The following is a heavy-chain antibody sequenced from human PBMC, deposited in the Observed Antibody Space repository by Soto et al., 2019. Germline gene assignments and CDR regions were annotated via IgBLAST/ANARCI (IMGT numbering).Heavy chain of an antibody. CDR3: ARESGATNYFDY. CDR2: IIPTFGTA. Sequence: ASVKVSCKASGGTFSSYAISWVRQAPGQGLEWMGGIIPTFGTANYAQKFQGRVTITADESTSTAYMELSSLRSEDTAVYYCARESGATNYFDYWGQGTLVTVSS. V-gene: IGHV1-69*13. D-gene: IGHD1-26*01. CDR1: GGTFSSYA. J-gene: IGHJ4*02.